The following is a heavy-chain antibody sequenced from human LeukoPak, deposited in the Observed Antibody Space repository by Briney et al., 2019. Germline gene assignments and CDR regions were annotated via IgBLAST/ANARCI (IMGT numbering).Heavy chain of an antibody. V-gene: IGHV3-30*03. J-gene: IGHJ4*02. D-gene: IGHD3-22*01. CDR1: GFSFSSYN. CDR3: ARDGRYYDSSGYYYFDY. Sequence: PGGSLRLSCAASGFSFSSYNMNWVRQAPGKGLEWVAVISYDGSNKYYADSVKGRFTISRDNSKNTLYLQMNSLRAEDTAVYYCARDGRYYDSSGYYYFDYWGQGTLVTVSS. CDR2: ISYDGSNK.